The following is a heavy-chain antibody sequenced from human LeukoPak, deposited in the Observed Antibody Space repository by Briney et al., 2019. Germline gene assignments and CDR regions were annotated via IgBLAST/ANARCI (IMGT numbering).Heavy chain of an antibody. J-gene: IGHJ4*02. CDR1: GFTFTTYW. CDR2: INSDGSIT. V-gene: IGHV3-74*01. Sequence: GGSLRLSCAASGFTFTTYWMHWVRQAPGKGLVWVSHINSDGSITSYADSVKGRFTISRDNSKNTLYLQMNSLRAEDTAIYYCARGEWRWLQFDYWGQGTLVTVSS. CDR3: ARGEWRWLQFDY. D-gene: IGHD5-24*01.